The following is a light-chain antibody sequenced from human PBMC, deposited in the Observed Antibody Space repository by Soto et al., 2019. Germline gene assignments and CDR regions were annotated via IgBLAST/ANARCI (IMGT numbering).Light chain of an antibody. J-gene: IGKJ4*01. V-gene: IGKV3-11*01. CDR2: DAS. Sequence: EIVLTQSPATLSLSPGERATLSCRASQSVSSYLAWYQQQPGQAPRLLIYDASNRATGIPARFTGSGSGTDITLTISSLEPDDFAVYYCQQRSDWPSSFGGGTKVQIK. CDR1: QSVSSY. CDR3: QQRSDWPSS.